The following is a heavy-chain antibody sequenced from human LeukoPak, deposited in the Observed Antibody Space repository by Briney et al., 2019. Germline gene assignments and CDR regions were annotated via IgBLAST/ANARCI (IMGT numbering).Heavy chain of an antibody. V-gene: IGHV4-39*01. CDR2: IYYSGST. D-gene: IGHD6-19*01. CDR3: ARPVAGADYFDY. CDR1: GGSISSSSYY. Sequence: SETLSLTCTVSGGSISSSSYYWGWLRQPPGKGLEWLGSIYYSGSTYYNPSLKSRVTISVDTSKNQFSLKLSSVTAADTAVYYCARPVAGADYFDYWGQGTLVTVSS. J-gene: IGHJ4*02.